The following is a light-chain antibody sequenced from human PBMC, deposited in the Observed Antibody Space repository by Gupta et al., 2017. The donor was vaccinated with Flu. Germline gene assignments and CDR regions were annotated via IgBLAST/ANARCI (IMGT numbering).Light chain of an antibody. J-gene: IGLJ2*01. CDR3: QGGDSSRV. V-gene: IGLV3-21*02. CDR2: DDS. CDR1: NIGSKS. Sequence: SYVPSQSPSGSVAPGQTARITCGGTNIGSKSVHWYQQKPGQALVLVVDDDSDRPAGIPERFSGSSSGNTATLTLSRGEAGDEDDDYCQGGDSSRVFGGGTKLTVL.